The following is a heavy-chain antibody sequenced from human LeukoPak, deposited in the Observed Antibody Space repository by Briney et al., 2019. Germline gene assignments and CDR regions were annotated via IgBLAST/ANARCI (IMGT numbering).Heavy chain of an antibody. D-gene: IGHD5/OR15-5a*01. V-gene: IGHV3-23*01. CDR1: GFTFSSYA. CDR2: ITGSGGST. CDR3: VSPVRDY. J-gene: IGHJ4*02. Sequence: GGSLRLSCAASGFTFSSYALTWVRQAPGKGLEWVSTITGSGGSTYYADSVKGRFTVSRDNSKNTLYLQMNSLRAEDTAVYYCVSPVRDYWGQGTLVTVSS.